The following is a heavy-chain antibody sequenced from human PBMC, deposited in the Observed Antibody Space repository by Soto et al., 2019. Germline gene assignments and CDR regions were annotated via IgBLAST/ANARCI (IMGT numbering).Heavy chain of an antibody. CDR2: IYYSGTT. CDR3: ARSAVGDTTSGFDS. CDR1: GDSINNGGHY. V-gene: IGHV4-31*03. Sequence: QVQLQESGPGLVKPSQTLSLTCNVSGDSINNGGHYWSWIRQPPGKGLEWIGFIYYSGTTYYNPSLKSRVTISVHTSKIQFSLKLNSVTAADTAVYYCARSAVGDTTSGFDSWGQGTLVTVSS. D-gene: IGHD1-26*01. J-gene: IGHJ4*02.